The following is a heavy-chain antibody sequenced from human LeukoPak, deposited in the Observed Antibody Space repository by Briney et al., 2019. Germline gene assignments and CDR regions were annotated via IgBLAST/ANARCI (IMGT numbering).Heavy chain of an antibody. D-gene: IGHD1-1*01. Sequence: GGSLRLSCAASGFTFSDYYMSWIRQGPGKGLEWVSYISNSANTIYYADSVKSRFTISRDNAKNSLYLQMNSLRAEDTAVYYCARVIGGMYNWNDYYFDYWGQGTLATVSS. J-gene: IGHJ4*02. CDR2: ISNSANTI. V-gene: IGHV3-11*01. CDR1: GFTFSDYY. CDR3: ARVIGGMYNWNDYYFDY.